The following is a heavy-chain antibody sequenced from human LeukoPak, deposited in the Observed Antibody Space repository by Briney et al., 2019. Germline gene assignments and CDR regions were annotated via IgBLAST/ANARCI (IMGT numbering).Heavy chain of an antibody. D-gene: IGHD2-2*01. J-gene: IGHJ4*02. V-gene: IGHV3-7*01. CDR1: GFTFSTYW. Sequence: GGSLRLSCAASGFTFSTYWMSWVRQAPGKGLEWVANIKQDGSDKYYVDSVRGRFTISRDNAKNSLYLQMNSLRAEDTAVYYCARAPTVLVGYCSSSSCQADYWGQGTLVTVSS. CDR3: ARAPTVLVGYCSSSSCQADY. CDR2: IKQDGSDK.